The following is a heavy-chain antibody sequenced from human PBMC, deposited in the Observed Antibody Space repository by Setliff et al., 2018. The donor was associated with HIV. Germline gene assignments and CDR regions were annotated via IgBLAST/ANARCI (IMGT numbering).Heavy chain of an antibody. CDR3: ARTNRGYDSRGFYRENWFDP. J-gene: IGHJ5*02. CDR1: GYRFTSYW. CDR2: IYPGDSDT. Sequence: GESLKISCKASGYRFTSYWIAWVRQMPGKGLEWMGIIYPGDSDTRYSPSFQGQVTISVDKSLDSAYLQWNTLKASDTAMYYCARTNRGYDSRGFYRENWFDPWGQGTQVTVSS. V-gene: IGHV5-51*01. D-gene: IGHD3-22*01.